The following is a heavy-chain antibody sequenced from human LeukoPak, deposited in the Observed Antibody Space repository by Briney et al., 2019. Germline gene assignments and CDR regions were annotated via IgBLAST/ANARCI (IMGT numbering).Heavy chain of an antibody. J-gene: IGHJ4*02. CDR1: GFTFSSYA. V-gene: IGHV3-23*01. CDR2: ISGSGGST. CDR3: AKTGPPTIFGVVTIDY. Sequence: GGSLRLSCAASGFTFSSYAMSWVRRAPGKGLEWVSGISGSGGSTYYADSVKGRFAISRDNSKNTLFLQMSSLRAEDTAVYYCAKTGPPTIFGVVTIDYWGQGTLVTVSS. D-gene: IGHD3-3*01.